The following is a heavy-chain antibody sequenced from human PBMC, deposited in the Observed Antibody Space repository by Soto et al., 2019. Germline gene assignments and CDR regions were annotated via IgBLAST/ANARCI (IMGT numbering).Heavy chain of an antibody. CDR3: ARGVGPDCTNGVCALYYYYYYGMDF. J-gene: IGHJ6*02. V-gene: IGHV1-2*02. Sequence: ASVKVSCKASGYTFTGYYMHWVRQAPGQGLEWMGWINPNSGGTNYAQKFQGRVTMTRDTSISTAYMELSRLRSDDTAVYYCARGVGPDCTNGVCALYYYYYYGMDFWGQGTTVTAP. CDR1: GYTFTGYY. D-gene: IGHD2-8*01. CDR2: INPNSGGT.